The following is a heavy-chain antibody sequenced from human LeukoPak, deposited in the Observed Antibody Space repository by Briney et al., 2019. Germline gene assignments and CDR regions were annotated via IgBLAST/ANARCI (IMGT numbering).Heavy chain of an antibody. CDR1: GGSISSSSYY. Sequence: SETLSLTCTVSGGSISSSSYYWGWIRQPPGKGLEWIGSIYYSGSTYYNPSLKSRVTISVDTSKNQFSLKLSSVTAADTAVYYCARVMSSRDNYYFDYWGQGTLVTVSS. J-gene: IGHJ4*02. D-gene: IGHD6-13*01. CDR3: ARVMSSRDNYYFDY. CDR2: IYYSGST. V-gene: IGHV4-39*01.